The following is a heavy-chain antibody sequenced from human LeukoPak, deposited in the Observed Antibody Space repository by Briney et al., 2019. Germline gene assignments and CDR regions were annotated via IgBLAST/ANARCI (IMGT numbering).Heavy chain of an antibody. CDR2: INPSGGST. CDR1: GYTFINYY. D-gene: IGHD3-16*02. CDR3: ARATFGGVIDRA. J-gene: IGHJ5*02. Sequence: GASVKVSCKASGYTFINYYMHWVRQAPGQGLEWMGIINPSGGSTSYAQKFQGRVTMTRDTSTSTVYMELSSLRSDDTAVYYCARATFGGVIDRAWGQGTLVTVSS. V-gene: IGHV1-46*01.